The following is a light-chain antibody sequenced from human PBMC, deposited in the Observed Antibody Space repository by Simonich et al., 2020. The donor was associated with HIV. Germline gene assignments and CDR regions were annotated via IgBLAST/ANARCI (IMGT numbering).Light chain of an antibody. CDR2: KAS. V-gene: IGKV1-5*03. Sequence: DIQMTQSPSTLSASVGDRVTITCRASQSVSSWVAWYQQKPGKAPKLLIYKASTLERGVPLRFSGSGFGTEFTLTISSLQPDDFATYYCQQYNNYRTFGQGTKVEIK. J-gene: IGKJ1*01. CDR1: QSVSSW. CDR3: QQYNNYRT.